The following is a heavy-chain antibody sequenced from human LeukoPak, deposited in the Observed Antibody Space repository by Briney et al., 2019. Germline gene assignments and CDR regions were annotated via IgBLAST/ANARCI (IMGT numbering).Heavy chain of an antibody. V-gene: IGHV5-51*01. CDR1: GYSFTSYW. CDR3: ARRVRGIGQVQRGYSYGRIDY. Sequence: GESLKISCKGSGYSFTSYWIGWVRQMPGKGLEWMGIIYPGDSDTRYSPSFQGQVTISADKSISTAYLQWSSLKASDTAMYYCARRVRGIGQVQRGYSYGRIDYWGQGTLVTVSS. J-gene: IGHJ4*02. CDR2: IYPGDSDT. D-gene: IGHD5-18*01.